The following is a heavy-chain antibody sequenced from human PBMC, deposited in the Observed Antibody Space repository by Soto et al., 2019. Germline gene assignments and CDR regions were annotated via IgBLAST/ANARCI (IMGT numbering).Heavy chain of an antibody. J-gene: IGHJ6*02. V-gene: IGHV4-34*01. CDR1: GESFNGYY. Sequence: SETLYLTCTAYGESFNGYYWSWIRQPPGKGLEWIGEIHHSGSTNYNPSLKSRITFSIDTSKRQFSLKVRSVTAADTAVYYCARGKRGSSWYRGEEKYYYYGMDVWGQGTPVTVSS. CDR3: ARGKRGSSWYRGEEKYYYYGMDV. CDR2: IHHSGST. D-gene: IGHD6-13*01.